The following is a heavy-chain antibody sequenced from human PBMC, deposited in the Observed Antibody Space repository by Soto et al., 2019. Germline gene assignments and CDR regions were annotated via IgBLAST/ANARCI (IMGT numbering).Heavy chain of an antibody. J-gene: IGHJ5*02. V-gene: IGHV4-30-2*01. CDR2: IYHSGST. CDR1: GGSISSGGYS. Sequence: QLQLQESGSGLVKPSQTLPLTCAVSGGSISSGGYSWSWIRQPPGKGLEWIGYIYHSGSTYYNPSPXRXLTISVDRSKNQFSLKLSSVTAADTAVYYCARVPSPWGQGTLVTVSS. CDR3: ARVPSP.